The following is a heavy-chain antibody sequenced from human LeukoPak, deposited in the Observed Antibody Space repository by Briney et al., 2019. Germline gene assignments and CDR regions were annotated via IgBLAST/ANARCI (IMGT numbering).Heavy chain of an antibody. J-gene: IGHJ4*02. D-gene: IGHD5-24*01. V-gene: IGHV4-39*01. CDR1: GGSISSSSYY. CDR2: IYYSGST. CDR3: ARLGDGSNRQDY. Sequence: PSETLSLTCTVSGGSISSSSYYWGWIRQPPGKGLEWIGSIYYSGSTYYNPSLKSRVTISVDTSKDHFSLKLSSVTAADTAVYYCARLGDGSNRQDYWGQGALVTVSS.